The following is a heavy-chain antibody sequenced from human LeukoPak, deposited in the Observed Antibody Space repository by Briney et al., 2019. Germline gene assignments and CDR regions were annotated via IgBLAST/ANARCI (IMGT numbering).Heavy chain of an antibody. CDR2: INPSGGST. Sequence: GASVKVSCKASGYTFTSYYMHWVRQAPGQGLEWMGIINPSGGSTSYAQKFQGRVTMTRNTSISTAYMELSSLRSEDTAVYYCARGSGSGSGWYIAYYYYGMDVWGQGTTVTVSS. V-gene: IGHV1-46*01. J-gene: IGHJ6*02. D-gene: IGHD6-19*01. CDR3: ARGSGSGSGWYIAYYYYGMDV. CDR1: GYTFTSYY.